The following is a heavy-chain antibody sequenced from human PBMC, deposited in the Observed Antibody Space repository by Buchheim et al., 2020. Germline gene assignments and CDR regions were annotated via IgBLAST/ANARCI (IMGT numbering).Heavy chain of an antibody. Sequence: VQLVESGGGLVQPGGSLRLSCAASGFTFSSYAMSWVRQAPGKGLEWVSSISVGAITTYYADSVKGRFTISRDDSKNTLYLQMISLTADDTAVYYCASGFNRGWNWLDPWGEGTL. CDR2: ISVGAITT. CDR3: ASGFNRGWNWLDP. CDR1: GFTFSSYA. V-gene: IGHV3-23*04. D-gene: IGHD6-19*01. J-gene: IGHJ5*02.